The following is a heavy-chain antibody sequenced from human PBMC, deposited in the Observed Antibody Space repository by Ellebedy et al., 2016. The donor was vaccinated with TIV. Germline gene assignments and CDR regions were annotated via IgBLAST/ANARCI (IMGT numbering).Heavy chain of an antibody. CDR3: GRERTPDYGDYGDYHYYGMDV. CDR2: INSDGSST. D-gene: IGHD4-17*01. J-gene: IGHJ6*02. V-gene: IGHV3-74*01. CDR1: GFPFSDFY. Sequence: GGSLRLXXAASGFPFSDFYMTWIRQAPGKGLVWVSRINSDGSSTSYADSVKGRFTISRDNAQNSLYLEMNSLRAEDTAVYYCGRERTPDYGDYGDYHYYGMDVWGQGTTVTVSS.